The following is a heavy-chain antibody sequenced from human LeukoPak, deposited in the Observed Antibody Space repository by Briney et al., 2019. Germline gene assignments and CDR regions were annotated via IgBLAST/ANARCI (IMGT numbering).Heavy chain of an antibody. CDR3: ARGYNWNFGGYYYYYMDV. CDR2: IYYSGST. D-gene: IGHD1-7*01. CDR1: GGSISSYY. V-gene: IGHV4-59*01. Sequence: SETLSLTCTVSGGSISSYYWSWIRQPPGKGLEWIGYIYYSGSTNYNPSLKSQVTISVDTSKNQFSLKLSSVTAADTAVYYCARGYNWNFGGYYYYYMDVWGKGTTVTVSS. J-gene: IGHJ6*03.